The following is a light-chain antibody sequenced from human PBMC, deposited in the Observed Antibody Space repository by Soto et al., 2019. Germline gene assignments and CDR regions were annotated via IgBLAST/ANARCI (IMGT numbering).Light chain of an antibody. CDR2: KAS. CDR3: QQYSGYT. CDR1: QSISSW. J-gene: IGKJ2*01. Sequence: DIQMTQSPSTLSASVGDRVTITCRASQSISSWLAWYQQKPGKAPKLLIYKASSLESGVPSRFSGSGSGTEFTLTISSLQPDDFATYCCQQYSGYTFGQGTKLEIK. V-gene: IGKV1-5*03.